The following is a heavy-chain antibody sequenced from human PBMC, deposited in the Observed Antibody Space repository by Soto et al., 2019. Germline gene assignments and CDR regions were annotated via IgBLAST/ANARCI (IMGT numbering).Heavy chain of an antibody. V-gene: IGHV1-69*12. D-gene: IGHD3-9*01. CDR1: GGTFSSYA. J-gene: IGHJ2*01. CDR2: IIPIFGTA. Sequence: QVQLVQSGAEVKKPGSSVKVSCKASGGTFSSYAISWVRQAPGQGLEWMGGIIPIFGTANYAQKFQGRVTITADESTSTXXMXLXXLRSEDTAVYYCARSASTYYDILTGYYANNWYFDLWGRGTLVTVSS. CDR3: ARSASTYYDILTGYYANNWYFDL.